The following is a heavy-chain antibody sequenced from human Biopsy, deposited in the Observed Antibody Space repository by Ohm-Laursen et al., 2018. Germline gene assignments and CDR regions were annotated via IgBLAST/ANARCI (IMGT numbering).Heavy chain of an antibody. V-gene: IGHV3-11*01. Sequence: SLRLSCAASGFTFRDYYMIWIRQPPGKGLEWVSYITNSGGTVYYEDSVKGRFTVSRDNAKNSLYLQMDRLRAEDTAVYYCARPPWGHAYGYYNGMDVWGQGITVIVSS. CDR1: GFTFRDYY. D-gene: IGHD3-10*01. CDR3: ARPPWGHAYGYYNGMDV. CDR2: ITNSGGTV. J-gene: IGHJ6*02.